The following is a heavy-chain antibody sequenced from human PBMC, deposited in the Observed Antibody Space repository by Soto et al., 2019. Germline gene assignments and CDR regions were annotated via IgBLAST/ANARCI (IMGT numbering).Heavy chain of an antibody. CDR3: ARDSSGRGVFDY. V-gene: IGHV1-18*01. D-gene: IGHD3-10*01. CDR1: GYTFTSYG. Sequence: QVHLLQSGAEVKKAGASVKVSCKASGYTFTSYGISWVRQAPGQGLERMGWISGHNGNTNYAQKVQGRVTMSTDTSTATAHMEMRSLKSDDTAVYYCARDSSGRGVFDYWGQGTLVTVSS. J-gene: IGHJ4*02. CDR2: ISGHNGNT.